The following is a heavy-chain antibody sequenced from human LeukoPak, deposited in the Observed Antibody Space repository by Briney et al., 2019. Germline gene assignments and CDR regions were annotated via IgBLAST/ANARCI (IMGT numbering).Heavy chain of an antibody. CDR2: IYPGDSDT. D-gene: IGHD6-13*01. J-gene: IGHJ6*03. V-gene: IGHV5-51*01. CDR1: GYSFTSYW. Sequence: GESVKISCKGSGYSFTSYWIGWVRQMPGKGLEWMGIIYPGDSDTRYSPSFQGQVTISADKSISTAYLQWSSLKASDTAMYYCARHMIAAAGNYYMDVWGKGTTVTVSS. CDR3: ARHMIAAAGNYYMDV.